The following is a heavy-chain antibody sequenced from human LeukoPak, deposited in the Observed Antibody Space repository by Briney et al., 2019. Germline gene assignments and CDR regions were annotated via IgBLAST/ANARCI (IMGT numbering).Heavy chain of an antibody. J-gene: IGHJ4*02. CDR1: GGSISSSSYY. Sequence: SETLSLTCTVSGGSISSSSYYWGWIRQPPGKGLEWIGSIYYSGSTYYNPSLKSRVTISVDTSKNQFSLKLSSVTAADTAVYYCARLRRWSNGTDYWGQGTLVTVSS. V-gene: IGHV4-39*01. D-gene: IGHD4-23*01. CDR2: IYYSGST. CDR3: ARLRRWSNGTDY.